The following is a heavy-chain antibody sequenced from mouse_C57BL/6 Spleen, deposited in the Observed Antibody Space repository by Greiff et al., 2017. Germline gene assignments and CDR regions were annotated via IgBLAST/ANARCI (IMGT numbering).Heavy chain of an antibody. CDR1: GYTFTDYE. CDR3: TKSTRVVEWYIDV. D-gene: IGHD1-1*01. V-gene: IGHV1-15*01. CDR2: FDPATGGT. Sequence: QVQLQQSGAELVRPGASVTLSCKASGYTFTDYEMHWVKQTPVHGLEWIGAFDPATGGTAYNQKFKGKAILTADKSSSTAYMVLSSRTSEDSAVYYCTKSTRVVEWYIDVWGKGTTVTVSS. J-gene: IGHJ1*03.